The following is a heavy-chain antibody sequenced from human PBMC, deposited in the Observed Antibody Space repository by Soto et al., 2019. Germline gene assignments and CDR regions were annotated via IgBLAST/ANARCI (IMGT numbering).Heavy chain of an antibody. CDR3: AKGSSASSYSAFDI. D-gene: IGHD2-2*01. V-gene: IGHV3-23*01. Sequence: PGGSLRLSCAASGFTFSNYAMGWVRQAPGKGLEWVSTVSGSGDSTYYADSVKGRFTISRDNSKSTLYLQMSSLRAEDKAVYYCAKGSSASSYSAFDIWGQGTMVTVSS. CDR1: GFTFSNYA. J-gene: IGHJ3*02. CDR2: VSGSGDST.